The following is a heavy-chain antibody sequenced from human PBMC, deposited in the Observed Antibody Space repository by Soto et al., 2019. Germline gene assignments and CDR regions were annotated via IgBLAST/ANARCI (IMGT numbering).Heavy chain of an antibody. CDR3: AREEGYCSGGSCYLGDYYYGMDV. J-gene: IGHJ6*02. V-gene: IGHV3-33*01. CDR1: GFTFSSYG. CDR2: IWYDGSNK. Sequence: QVQLVESGGGVVQPGRSLRLSCAASGFTFSSYGMHWVRQAPGKGLEWVAVIWYDGSNKYYADSVKGRFTISRDNSKNTLYLQMNSLRAEDTAVYYCAREEGYCSGGSCYLGDYYYGMDVWGQGTTVTVSS. D-gene: IGHD2-15*01.